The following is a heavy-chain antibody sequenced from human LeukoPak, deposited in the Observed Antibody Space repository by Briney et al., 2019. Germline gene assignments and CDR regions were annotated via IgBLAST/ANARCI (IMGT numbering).Heavy chain of an antibody. CDR1: GGSISSYY. V-gene: IGHV4-59*01. CDR3: ARADLTGSFFDY. J-gene: IGHJ4*01. CDR2: IYYSGST. D-gene: IGHD3-10*01. Sequence: SETLSLTCTVSGGSISSYYWSWIRQPPGKGLEWIGYIYYSGSTNYNPSLKSRVTISVDTSKNQFSLKLSSVTAADTAVYYCARADLTGSFFDYWGXGTLVTVSS.